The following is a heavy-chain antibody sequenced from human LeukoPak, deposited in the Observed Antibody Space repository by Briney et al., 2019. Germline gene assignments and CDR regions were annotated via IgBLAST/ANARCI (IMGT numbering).Heavy chain of an antibody. D-gene: IGHD3-10*01. Sequence: GASVKVSCKASGYTFTGYYIHWLRQAPGHRLEWMGTIKPRAGSPGYAQKFERKVTVTRGMSTSTVYMEMNSLTSEDTAAYFCARGLYDSPSFLPVFDSWGQGTLLTVSA. V-gene: IGHV1-46*01. CDR3: ARGLYDSPSFLPVFDS. CDR2: IKPRAGSP. J-gene: IGHJ4*02. CDR1: GYTFTGYY.